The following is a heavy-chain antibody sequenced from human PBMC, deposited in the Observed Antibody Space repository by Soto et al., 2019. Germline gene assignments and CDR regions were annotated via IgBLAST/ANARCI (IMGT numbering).Heavy chain of an antibody. V-gene: IGHV4-4*02. CDR2: IYPSGST. D-gene: IGHD6-13*01. CDR1: GDSISSSKW. Sequence: QVQLQESGPGLVKPSVTLSLTCAVSGDSISSSKWWRWVRQPPGKGVEWIGEIYPSGSTNYNPPLKSRVIISVDKSKNQFALKFSSVTDGDTAVFYCARGVRQQQRDYWGQGTLVTVSS. J-gene: IGHJ4*02. CDR3: ARGVRQQQRDY.